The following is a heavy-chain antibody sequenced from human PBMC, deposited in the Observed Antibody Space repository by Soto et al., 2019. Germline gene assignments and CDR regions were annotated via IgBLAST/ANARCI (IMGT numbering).Heavy chain of an antibody. Sequence: EVQLLESGGGLVQPGGSLRLSCAASGFTFSSYAMSWVHQAPGKGLEWVSAISGSGGSTYYADSVKGRFTISRDNSKNTLYLQMNSLRAEDTAVYYCANAKKWELRSEYFQHWGQGTLVTVSS. J-gene: IGHJ1*01. CDR2: ISGSGGST. V-gene: IGHV3-23*01. D-gene: IGHD1-26*01. CDR3: ANAKKWELRSEYFQH. CDR1: GFTFSSYA.